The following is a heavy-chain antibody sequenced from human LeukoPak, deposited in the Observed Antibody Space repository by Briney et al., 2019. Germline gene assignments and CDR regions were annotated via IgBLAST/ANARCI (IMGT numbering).Heavy chain of an antibody. D-gene: IGHD6-6*01. CDR2: ISGSGGST. CDR3: TCYSSSSPLDY. J-gene: IGHJ4*02. CDR1: GFTFSSYA. Sequence: GGSLRLSCAASGFTFSSYAMSWVRQAPGKGLEWVSAISGSGGSTYYADSVKGRFTISRDNSKNTLYLQMNSLRAEDTAVYYCTCYSSSSPLDYWGQGTLVTVSS. V-gene: IGHV3-23*01.